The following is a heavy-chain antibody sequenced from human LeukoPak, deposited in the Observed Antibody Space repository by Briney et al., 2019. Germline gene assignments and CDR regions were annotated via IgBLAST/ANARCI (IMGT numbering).Heavy chain of an antibody. CDR2: IYQSGST. CDR1: GGSISSGGYS. CDR3: ASSMVRGVIISLDY. Sequence: SSETLSLTCAVSGGSISSGGYSWSWIRQPPGKGLEWIGYIYQSGSTYYNPSLKSRVTISVDRSKNQFSLKLSSVTAADMAMYYCASSMVRGVIISLDYWGQGTLVTVSS. J-gene: IGHJ4*02. V-gene: IGHV4-30-2*01. D-gene: IGHD3-10*01.